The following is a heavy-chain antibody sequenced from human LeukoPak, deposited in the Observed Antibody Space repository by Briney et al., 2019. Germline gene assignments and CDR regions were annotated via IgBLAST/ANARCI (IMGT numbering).Heavy chain of an antibody. CDR3: ARLRFYDSSGYSPGYYMDV. CDR2: IYVTGTT. V-gene: IGHV4-4*07. D-gene: IGHD3-22*01. Sequence: SETLSLTCTVSGGSMFSYHWSWVRQSAGEGLEWVGHIYVTGTTNYSPSLKSRVTTSVDTTKNQFSLKLKSVTAADTAVYYCARLRFYDSSGYSPGYYMDVWGKGTTVIVSS. J-gene: IGHJ6*03. CDR1: GGSMFSYH.